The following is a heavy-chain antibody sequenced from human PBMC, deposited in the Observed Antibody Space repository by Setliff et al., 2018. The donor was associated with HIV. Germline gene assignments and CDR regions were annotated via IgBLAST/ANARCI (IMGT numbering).Heavy chain of an antibody. J-gene: IGHJ4*02. CDR1: GFTFSSYG. V-gene: IGHV3-30*03. Sequence: HPGGTLRLSCAASGFTFSSYGMHWVRQAPGKGLEWVAVISKDGSNKYYADSVKGRFTISRDNSKNTRYLQMNSLRAENTAVYYCAQVSRGTVVRGVILVGYFDYWGQGTLVTVSS. CDR2: ISKDGSNK. CDR3: AQVSRGTVVRGVILVGYFDY. D-gene: IGHD3-10*02.